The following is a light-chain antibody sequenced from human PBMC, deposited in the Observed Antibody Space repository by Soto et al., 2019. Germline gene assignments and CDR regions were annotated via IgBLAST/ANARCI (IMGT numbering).Light chain of an antibody. CDR2: KAS. V-gene: IGKV1-5*03. Sequence: DIQMTQSPSTLSGSVGDRVTITCWASQTIGSWLAWYQQKPGKAPKLLIYKASTLKSGVPSRFSGSGSGTEFTLTISSLQPDDFATYFCQQYKTYSGTFGQGTKVDIK. J-gene: IGKJ1*01. CDR3: QQYKTYSGT. CDR1: QTIGSW.